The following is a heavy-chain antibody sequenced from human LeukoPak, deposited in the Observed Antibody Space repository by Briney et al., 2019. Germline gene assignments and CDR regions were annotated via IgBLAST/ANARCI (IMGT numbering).Heavy chain of an antibody. J-gene: IGHJ6*02. CDR2: ISDTGGTT. V-gene: IGHV3-23*01. D-gene: IGHD3-9*01. CDR3: ARVMTLLRYFDWLAPFNYYYGMDV. Sequence: GGSLRLSCAASGFTFSNYGMSWVRQAPGKGLEWVSGISDTGGTTHYADSVKGRFTISRDNAKNSLYLQMNSLRAEDTAVYYCARVMTLLRYFDWLAPFNYYYGMDVWGQGTTVTVSS. CDR1: GFTFSNYG.